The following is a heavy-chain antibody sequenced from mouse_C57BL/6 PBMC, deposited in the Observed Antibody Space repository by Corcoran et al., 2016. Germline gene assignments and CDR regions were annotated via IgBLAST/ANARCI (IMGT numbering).Heavy chain of an antibody. CDR1: GYTFTTYG. CDR3: ARSPYYPDY. Sequence: QIQLVQSGPELKKPGETVKISCKASGYTFTTYGMSWVKQAPGKGLKWMGWINTYSGVPTYADDFKGRFAFSVETSASTAYLQINNLKNEDTATYFGARSPYYPDYWGQGTTLTVSS. J-gene: IGHJ2*01. CDR2: INTYSGVP. V-gene: IGHV9-3*01. D-gene: IGHD2-10*01.